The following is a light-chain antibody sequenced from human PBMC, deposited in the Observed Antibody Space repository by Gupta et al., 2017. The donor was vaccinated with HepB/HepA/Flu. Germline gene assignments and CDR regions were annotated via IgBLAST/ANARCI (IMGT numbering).Light chain of an antibody. V-gene: IGLV3-1*01. Sequence: SYALTQPPSVSVSPGQTASITCSGDKLGDKYACWYQQKPGPYPVLVIYQDSKRPPGFPERFSGSNSGNTATLTIRGTQAMDEADYYCQAWDSSTVVFGGGTKLTVL. CDR1: KLGDKY. CDR3: QAWDSSTVV. J-gene: IGLJ2*01. CDR2: QDS.